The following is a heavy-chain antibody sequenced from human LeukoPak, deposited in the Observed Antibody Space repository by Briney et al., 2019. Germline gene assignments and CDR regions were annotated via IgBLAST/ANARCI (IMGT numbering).Heavy chain of an antibody. CDR3: ARDRARSYCSSTSCQKPPLGYYYYYYMDV. CDR1: GYTFTSYG. D-gene: IGHD2-2*01. J-gene: IGHJ6*03. CDR2: ISAYNGNT. Sequence: ASVKVSCKASGYTFTSYGISWVRQAPGRGLEWMGWISAYNGNTNYAQKLQGKVTMTTDTSTSTAYMELRSLRSDDTAVYYCARDRARSYCSSTSCQKPPLGYYYYYYMDVWGKGTTVTVSS. V-gene: IGHV1-18*01.